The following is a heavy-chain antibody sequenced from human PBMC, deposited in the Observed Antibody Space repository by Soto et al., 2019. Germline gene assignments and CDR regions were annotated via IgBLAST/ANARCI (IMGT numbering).Heavy chain of an antibody. Sequence: ASETLSLTCAVSGYSISSGYYWGWIRQPPGKGLEWIGSIYHSGSTYYNPSLKSRVTISVDTSKNQFSLKLSSVTAADTAVYYCARDGYNGMDVWGQGTTVTVSS. CDR2: IYHSGST. D-gene: IGHD6-13*01. J-gene: IGHJ6*02. V-gene: IGHV4-38-2*02. CDR3: ARDGYNGMDV. CDR1: GYSISSGYY.